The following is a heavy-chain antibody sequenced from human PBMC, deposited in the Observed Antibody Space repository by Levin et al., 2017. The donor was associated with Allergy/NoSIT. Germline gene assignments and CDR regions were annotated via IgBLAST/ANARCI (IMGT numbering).Heavy chain of an antibody. CDR2: IWYDESNK. V-gene: IGHV3-33*01. CDR1: GFTFSSYG. Sequence: GGSLRLSCAASGFTFSSYGMHWVRQAPGKGLEWVAVIWYDESNKYYADSVKGRFTISRDNSKNTLYLQMNSLRAEDTAVYYCARGPHIVVVTAPDYWGQGTLVTVSS. CDR3: ARGPHIVVVTAPDY. D-gene: IGHD2-21*02. J-gene: IGHJ4*02.